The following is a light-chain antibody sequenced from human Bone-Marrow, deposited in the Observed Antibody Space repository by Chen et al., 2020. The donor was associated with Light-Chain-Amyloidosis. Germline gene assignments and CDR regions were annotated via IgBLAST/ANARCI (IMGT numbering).Light chain of an antibody. J-gene: IGKJ4*01. CDR1: QTISSNY. CDR3: QQYGTSPLT. Sequence: ELVLTQSPGTLSLSPGEGANLSCRASQTISSNYLTWYQQTFGQAPRRLIYGSSSRATGIPDRFTGSGSGTDFTLTINRLEPEDFAMYYCQQYGTSPLTFGGGTKVEIK. CDR2: GSS. V-gene: IGKV3-20*01.